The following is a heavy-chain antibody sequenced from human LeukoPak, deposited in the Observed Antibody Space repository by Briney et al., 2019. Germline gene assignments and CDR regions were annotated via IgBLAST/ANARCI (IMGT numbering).Heavy chain of an antibody. D-gene: IGHD6-19*01. Sequence: AASVKVSCKASGGTFSSYAISWVRQAPGQGLEWMGWISAYNGYTNYAQKLQGRVTITTDTSTSTAYMELRSLRSDDTAVYYCARAGWYELPRYAFDIWGQGTMVTVSS. CDR2: ISAYNGYT. V-gene: IGHV1-18*01. CDR3: ARAGWYELPRYAFDI. CDR1: GGTFSSYA. J-gene: IGHJ3*02.